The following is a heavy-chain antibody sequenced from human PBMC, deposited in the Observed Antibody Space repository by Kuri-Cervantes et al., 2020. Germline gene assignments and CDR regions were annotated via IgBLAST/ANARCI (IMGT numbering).Heavy chain of an antibody. J-gene: IGHJ5*02. CDR3: ARSATYYNFWSCPPHDWFDT. V-gene: IGHV4-34*01. Sequence: SQTLSLTCAVYGESFSGYYWNWIRQPPGKGREWMGEINHSGSTNYNPSLKSRVTISVDKSKNQFSLKLSSVTAADTAVYYCARSATYYNFWSCPPHDWFDTWGQGTLVTVSS. CDR2: INHSGST. CDR1: GESFSGYY. D-gene: IGHD3-3*01.